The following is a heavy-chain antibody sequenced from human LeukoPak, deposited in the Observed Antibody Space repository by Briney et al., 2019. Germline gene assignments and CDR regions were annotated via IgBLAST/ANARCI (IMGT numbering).Heavy chain of an antibody. J-gene: IGHJ5*02. CDR1: GGSISSSSYY. V-gene: IGHV4-31*03. CDR3: ARDTPYDSSGYYYVST. D-gene: IGHD3-22*01. Sequence: PSETLSLTCTVSGGSISSSSYYWGWIRQPPGKGLEWIGYIYYSGSTYYNPSLKSRVTISVDTSKNQFSLKLSSVTAADTAVYYCARDTPYDSSGYYYVSTWGQGTLVTVSS. CDR2: IYYSGST.